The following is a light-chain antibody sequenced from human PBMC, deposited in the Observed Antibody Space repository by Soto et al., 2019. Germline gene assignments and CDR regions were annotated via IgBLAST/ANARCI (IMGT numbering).Light chain of an antibody. CDR1: SSDVGGYNY. Sequence: VLTQPASVSGSPGQSITISCTGTSSDVGGYNYVSWYQQHPGKAPKFMIYDVSNRPSGVSNRFSGSKSGNTASLTISGLQAEDEADYYCSSYTTSNTRQIVFGTGTKVTVL. V-gene: IGLV2-14*01. J-gene: IGLJ1*01. CDR3: SSYTTSNTRQIV. CDR2: DVS.